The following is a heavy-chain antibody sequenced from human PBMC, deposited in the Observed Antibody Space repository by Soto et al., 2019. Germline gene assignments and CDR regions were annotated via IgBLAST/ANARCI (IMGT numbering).Heavy chain of an antibody. J-gene: IGHJ3*02. V-gene: IGHV1-46*01. Sequence: ASVKVSCKASGYTFTSYYMHWVRQAPGQGLEWMGIINPSGGSTSYAQKFQGRVTMTRDTSTSTVYMELSSLRSEDTAVYYCARAHYDILTGYLWGDAYAIWGQGTMVTVSS. CDR1: GYTFTSYY. CDR3: ARAHYDILTGYLWGDAYAI. CDR2: INPSGGST. D-gene: IGHD3-9*01.